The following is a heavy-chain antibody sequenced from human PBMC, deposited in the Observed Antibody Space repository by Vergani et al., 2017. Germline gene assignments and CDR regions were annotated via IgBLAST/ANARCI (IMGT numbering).Heavy chain of an antibody. CDR2: ICHTEDT. J-gene: IGHJ5*02. V-gene: IGHV4-4*03. Sequence: QVQLQESGPGLVKPPGTLSLTCAVSGDSISRNNCWTWVRQPPGKGLEWIGEICHTEDTKYSQSLKSRVTVSVDESRNLFSLRLNSVTAADTALYYCAILGGYGDSNYSGDWFDPWGEGNLVTVSS. D-gene: IGHD4-17*01. CDR3: AILGGYGDSNYSGDWFDP. CDR1: GDSISRNNC.